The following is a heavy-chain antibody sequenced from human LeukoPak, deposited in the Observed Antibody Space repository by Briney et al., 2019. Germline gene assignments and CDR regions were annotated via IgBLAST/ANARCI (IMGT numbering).Heavy chain of an antibody. D-gene: IGHD3-9*01. CDR1: GGSFSGYY. Sequence: SETLSLTCAVYGGSFSGYYWSWIRQPPGKGLEWIGEINHSGSTNYNPSLKSRVTISVDTSKNQFSLKLSSVTAADTAVYYCARGRGYYDILTCYYPGRRTLDYWGQGTLVTVSS. CDR3: ARGRGYYDILTCYYPGRRTLDY. V-gene: IGHV4-34*01. CDR2: INHSGST. J-gene: IGHJ4*02.